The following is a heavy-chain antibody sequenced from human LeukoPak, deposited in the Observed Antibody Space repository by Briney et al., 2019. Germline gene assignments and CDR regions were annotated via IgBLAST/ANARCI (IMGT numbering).Heavy chain of an antibody. V-gene: IGHV4-59*08. J-gene: IGHJ4*02. CDR1: GGSISSYY. D-gene: IGHD6-13*01. CDR2: IYYSGST. Sequence: SETLSLTCTVSGGSISSYYWSWIRQPPGKGLEWIGYIYYSGSTNYNPSLKSRVTISVDTSKNQFSLKLSSVTAADTAVYYCARRVDIAAAGELFDYWGQGTLVTVSS. CDR3: ARRVDIAAAGELFDY.